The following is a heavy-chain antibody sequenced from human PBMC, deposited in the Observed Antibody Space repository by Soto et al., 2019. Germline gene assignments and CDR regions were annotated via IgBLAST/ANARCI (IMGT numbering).Heavy chain of an antibody. J-gene: IGHJ4*02. CDR1: GFTFSSYA. CDR2: MSGGGENT. Sequence: EVQVLESGGGLAQPGGSLRLSCEGSGFTFSSYAMTWVRQAPGKGLEWVSAMSGGGENTYYADSVKGRFTISRDNSKNTLYLQVNSLRVEDTATYYCAKWHTYYYDSRGYAGFDCWGRGTLVTVSS. CDR3: AKWHTYYYDSRGYAGFDC. V-gene: IGHV3-23*01. D-gene: IGHD3-22*01.